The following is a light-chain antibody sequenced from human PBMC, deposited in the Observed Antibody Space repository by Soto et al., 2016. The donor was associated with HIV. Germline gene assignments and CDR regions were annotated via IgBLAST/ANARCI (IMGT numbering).Light chain of an antibody. J-gene: IGKJ1*01. CDR3: LQHNGFPRS. CDR1: QGIRKD. CDR2: AAS. Sequence: DIQMTQSPSSLSASVGDRVTITCRASQGIRKDLDWYHQKPGKAPQRLIQAASTLHSGAPSRFIGRGYGTEFTLTISSLQPEDFGTYYCLQHNGFPRSFGQGTRVEI. V-gene: IGKV1-17*01.